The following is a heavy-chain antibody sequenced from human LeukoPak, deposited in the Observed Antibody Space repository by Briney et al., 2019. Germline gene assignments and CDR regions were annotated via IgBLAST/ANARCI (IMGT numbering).Heavy chain of an antibody. CDR2: IWYDGSNK. D-gene: IGHD3-22*01. V-gene: IGHV3-33*06. CDR1: GFTFSSYG. CDR3: AKDGGIVVNYFDY. J-gene: IGHJ4*02. Sequence: GRSLRLSCAASGFTFSSYGMHWVRQAPGKGLGWVAVIWYDGSNKYYADSVKGRFTISRDNSKNTLYLQMSSLRAEDTAVYYCAKDGGIVVNYFDYWGQGTLVTVSS.